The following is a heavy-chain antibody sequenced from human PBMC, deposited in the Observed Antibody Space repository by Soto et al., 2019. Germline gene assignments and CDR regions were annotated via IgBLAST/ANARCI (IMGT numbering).Heavy chain of an antibody. D-gene: IGHD3-3*01. J-gene: IGHJ6*02. CDR1: GFTFRSYA. CDR2: ISGSGGST. V-gene: IGHV3-23*01. CDR3: AKDLLRFLEWLGATYCMPG. Sequence: GGSLRLSCAASGFTFRSYAMSWVRQAPGKGLEWVSAISGSGGSTYYADSVKGRFTISRDNSKNTLYLQMNSLRAEDTAVYYCAKDLLRFLEWLGATYCMPGSGQGTTVT.